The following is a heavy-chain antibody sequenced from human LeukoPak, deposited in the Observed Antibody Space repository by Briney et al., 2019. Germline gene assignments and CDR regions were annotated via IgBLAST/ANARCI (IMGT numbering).Heavy chain of an antibody. CDR3: ARRAASAGYFDY. CDR1: GGSISSYY. Sequence: PSETLSLTCTVSGGSISSYYWGWIRQPPGKGPEWIGNIYYSGSTYYNPSLKSRVTISVATSKSQFSLNLSSVTAADTAVYYCARRAASAGYFDYWGQGTLVTVSS. J-gene: IGHJ4*02. CDR2: IYYSGST. D-gene: IGHD6-13*01. V-gene: IGHV4-39*01.